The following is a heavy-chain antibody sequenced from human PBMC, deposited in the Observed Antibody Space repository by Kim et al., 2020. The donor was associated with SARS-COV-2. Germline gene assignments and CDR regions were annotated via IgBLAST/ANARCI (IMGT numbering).Heavy chain of an antibody. J-gene: IGHJ4*02. V-gene: IGHV4-31*02. CDR3: AREERGYSYGYSDYFDY. D-gene: IGHD5-18*01. Sequence: LKSRVNISVDKSKNQFSLKLSSVTAADTAVYYCAREERGYSYGYSDYFDYWGQGTLVTVSS.